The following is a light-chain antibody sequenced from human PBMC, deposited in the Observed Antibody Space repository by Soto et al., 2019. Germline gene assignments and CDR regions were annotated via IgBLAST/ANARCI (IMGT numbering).Light chain of an antibody. CDR1: QTXXXRF. V-gene: IGKV3-20*01. CDR3: QQYESSRT. CDR2: GAS. Sequence: DIVLTQSPGTLSLSPGDRATLFCRASQTXXXRFLAWYQQKPGQAPRLLIYGASIRXTDIPDRFSGSGSGTXXXLTISRLXPEDLAVYYCQQYESSRTFGQGTKVEMK. J-gene: IGKJ1*01.